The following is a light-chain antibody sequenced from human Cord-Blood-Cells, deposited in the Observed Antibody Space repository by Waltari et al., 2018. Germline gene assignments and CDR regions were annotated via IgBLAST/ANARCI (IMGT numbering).Light chain of an antibody. CDR2: DAS. Sequence: EIVLTQSPATLSLSPGERATLSCRASQRVSSYLAWYQQKPGQAPRLLIYDASNRATGIPARFSGCGSGTDFTLTISSLEPEDVAVYYCQQRSNWPPLTFGGGTKVEIK. CDR1: QRVSSY. CDR3: QQRSNWPPLT. V-gene: IGKV3-11*01. J-gene: IGKJ4*01.